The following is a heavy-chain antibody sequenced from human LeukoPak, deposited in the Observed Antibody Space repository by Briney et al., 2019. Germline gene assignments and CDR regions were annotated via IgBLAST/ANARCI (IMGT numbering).Heavy chain of an antibody. V-gene: IGHV4-59*01. J-gene: IGHJ6*03. D-gene: IGHD3-10*01. CDR1: GDSMSGYY. CDR2: IYYSGSGST. Sequence: PSETLSLTCTVSGDSMSGYYWSWIRQPPGKGLEGIGYIYYSGSGSTYYHPSLKSRVTISVDTSKNQFSLKLTSVTAADTAVYYCARSQRISGGIYYYYYMDVWGKGTTVTVSS. CDR3: ARSQRISGGIYYYYYMDV.